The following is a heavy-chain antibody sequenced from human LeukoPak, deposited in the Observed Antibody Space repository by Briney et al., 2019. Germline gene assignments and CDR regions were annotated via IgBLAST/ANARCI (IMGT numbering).Heavy chain of an antibody. CDR3: ARSEYGGNWLRGLDY. V-gene: IGHV4-61*02. D-gene: IGHD4-23*01. Sequence: SETLSLTCTVSGGSISSGSYYWRWNRLPAGKGLEWSGRIYTSGSTNYNPSLKSRVTISVDTSKNQFSLKLSSVTAADTAVYYCARSEYGGNWLRGLDYWGQGTLVTVSS. J-gene: IGHJ4*02. CDR2: IYTSGST. CDR1: GGSISSGSYY.